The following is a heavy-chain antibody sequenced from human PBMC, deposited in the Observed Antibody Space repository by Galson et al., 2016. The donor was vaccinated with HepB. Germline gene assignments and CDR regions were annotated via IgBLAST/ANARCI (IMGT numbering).Heavy chain of an antibody. CDR2: TFYRSKWYN. Sequence: CAISGDSVSSNIAAWNWIRQSPSRGLEWLGRTFYRSKWYNGYAISVRSRITINPDTSKNQYSLQLNSVTPDDTAVYYCASEPARVAFQTGAFDIWGQGSMVTVSS. CDR1: GDSVSSNIAA. D-gene: IGHD2-2*01. CDR3: ASEPARVAFQTGAFDI. J-gene: IGHJ3*02. V-gene: IGHV6-1*01.